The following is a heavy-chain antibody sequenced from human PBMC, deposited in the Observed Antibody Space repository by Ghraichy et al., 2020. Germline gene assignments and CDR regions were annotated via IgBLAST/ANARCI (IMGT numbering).Heavy chain of an antibody. V-gene: IGHV4-59*01. CDR2: IYYSGST. J-gene: IGHJ2*01. D-gene: IGHD4-17*01. CDR3: ARTPAVTTQYWYFDL. CDR1: GGSISSYY. Sequence: SETLSLTCTVSGGSISSYYWSWIRQPPGKGLEWIGYIYYSGSTNYNPSLKSRVTISVDTSKNHFSLKLNSVTAADTAVYYCARTPAVTTQYWYFDLWGRGTLVTVSS.